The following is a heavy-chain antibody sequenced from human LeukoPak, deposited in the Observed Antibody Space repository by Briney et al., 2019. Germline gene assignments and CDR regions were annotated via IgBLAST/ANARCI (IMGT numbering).Heavy chain of an antibody. V-gene: IGHV4-39*01. Sequence: PSETLSLPCTVSGGSISSSSYYWVWIRQPPGKGLEWIASIYYSGSTYYNPSLRSRVSISADTSKNQFSLRLRSVTAADTAVYYCSSLEILRYFDSHWGQGTLVTVSS. J-gene: IGHJ4*02. D-gene: IGHD3-9*01. CDR3: SSLEILRYFDSH. CDR2: IYYSGST. CDR1: GGSISSSSYY.